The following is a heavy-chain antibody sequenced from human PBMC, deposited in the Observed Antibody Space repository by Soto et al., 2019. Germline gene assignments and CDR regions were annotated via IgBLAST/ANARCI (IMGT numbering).Heavy chain of an antibody. V-gene: IGHV1-18*01. D-gene: IGHD6-19*01. Sequence: QVQLVQSGAEVRKPGASVKVSCKASGYTYVNFDITWVRQAPGQGLEWMGWIGAYRGNTHYAQNFQGRVTMTTNTSTSTAYMEVRSLRSDDAAIYDCARGSSGWFYFDYWGQGTLVTVSS. CDR1: GYTYVNFD. J-gene: IGHJ4*02. CDR2: IGAYRGNT. CDR3: ARGSSGWFYFDY.